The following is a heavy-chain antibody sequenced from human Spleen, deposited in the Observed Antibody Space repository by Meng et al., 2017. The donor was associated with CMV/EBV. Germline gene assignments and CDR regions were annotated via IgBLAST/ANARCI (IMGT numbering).Heavy chain of an antibody. D-gene: IGHD6-6*01. CDR3: AVLSSSGRLDL. CDR1: GFNFEDDG. J-gene: IGHJ2*01. Sequence: GGSLRLSCAASGFNFEDDGMSWVRQGPGKGLEWVSGINWSGASTGYADSVKGRFTISRDNAKNSLYLQMNSLRAEDTAVYYCAVLSSSGRLDLWGRGTLVTVSS. V-gene: IGHV3-20*04. CDR2: INWSGAST.